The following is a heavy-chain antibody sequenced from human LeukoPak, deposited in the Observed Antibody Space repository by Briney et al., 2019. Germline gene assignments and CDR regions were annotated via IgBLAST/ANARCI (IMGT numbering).Heavy chain of an antibody. Sequence: GGSLRLSCAASGFTFSSYGMHWVRQAPGKGLEWVAVISYDGSNKYYADSVKGRFTISRDNSKNTLYLQMNSLRAEGTAVYYCARDSGVAYNWFDPWGQGTLVTVSS. V-gene: IGHV3-30*03. CDR1: GFTFSSYG. D-gene: IGHD2-15*01. J-gene: IGHJ5*02. CDR3: ARDSGVAYNWFDP. CDR2: ISYDGSNK.